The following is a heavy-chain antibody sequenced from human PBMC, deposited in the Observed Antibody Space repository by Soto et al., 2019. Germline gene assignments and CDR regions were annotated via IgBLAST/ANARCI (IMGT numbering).Heavy chain of an antibody. V-gene: IGHV5-10-1*01. CDR2: IDPSDSYT. Sequence: GESLKISCRGSGYSFTSYGISWVRQMPGKGLEWMGRIDPSDSYTNYSPSFQGHVTISADKSISTAYLQWSSLKASDTAMYYCARHPHYYYYDSSGPDAFDIWGQGTMVTVSS. J-gene: IGHJ3*02. D-gene: IGHD3-22*01. CDR1: GYSFTSYG. CDR3: ARHPHYYYYDSSGPDAFDI.